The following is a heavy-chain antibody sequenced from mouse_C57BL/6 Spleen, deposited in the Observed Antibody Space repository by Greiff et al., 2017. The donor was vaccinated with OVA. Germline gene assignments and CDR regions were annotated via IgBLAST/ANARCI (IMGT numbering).Heavy chain of an antibody. CDR3: TFYYCGSSYGDFDV. CDR1: GFNIKDYY. D-gene: IGHD1-1*01. V-gene: IGHV14-1*01. CDR2: IDPEDGDT. Sequence: EVKLMESGAELVRPGASVKLSCTASGFNIKDYYMHWVKQRPEQGLEWIGRIDPEDGDTEYAPKFQGKATMTADTSSNTAYLQLSSLTSEDTAVYYCTFYYCGSSYGDFDVWGTGTPVTVSS. J-gene: IGHJ1*03.